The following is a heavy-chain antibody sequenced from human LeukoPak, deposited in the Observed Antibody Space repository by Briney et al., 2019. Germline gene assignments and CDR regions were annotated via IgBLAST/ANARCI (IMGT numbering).Heavy chain of an antibody. D-gene: IGHD3-22*01. V-gene: IGHV2-5*02. J-gene: IGHJ4*02. CDR3: AHTYSSGYSLYFDY. CDR1: GFSLSTSGVG. CDR2: IYWDDDK. Sequence: SGPTLVKPTQTLTLTCTFSGFSLSTSGVGVGWIRQPPGKALEWLALIYWDDDKRYSPSLKSRLTITKDTSKNQVVLTMTNMDPVDTATYYCAHTYSSGYSLYFDYWGQGTPVTVSS.